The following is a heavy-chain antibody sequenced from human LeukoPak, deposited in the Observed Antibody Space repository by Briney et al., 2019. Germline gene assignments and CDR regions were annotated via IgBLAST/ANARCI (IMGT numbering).Heavy chain of an antibody. Sequence: GGSLRLSCAASGFTVSSNYMSWVRQAPGKGLEWVSVIYSGGSTYYADSVKGRFTISRDNSKNTLYLQMNSLRAEDTAVYYCARYPRHSIAAAGTGDYWGQGTLVTVSS. D-gene: IGHD6-13*01. CDR2: IYSGGST. CDR3: ARYPRHSIAAAGTGDY. V-gene: IGHV3-66*01. CDR1: GFTVSSNY. J-gene: IGHJ4*02.